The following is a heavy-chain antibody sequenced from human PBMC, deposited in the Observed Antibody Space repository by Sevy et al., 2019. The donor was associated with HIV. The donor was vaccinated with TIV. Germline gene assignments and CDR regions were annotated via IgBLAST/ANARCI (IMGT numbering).Heavy chain of an antibody. CDR2: ISYDGSNK. V-gene: IGHV3-30-3*01. CDR3: ARADYGDYSGEFDY. J-gene: IGHJ4*02. D-gene: IGHD4-17*01. Sequence: GGSLRLSCAASGITFSSHAMHWVRQAPGKGPEWVTSISYDGSNKYYADSVKGRFTISRDNSKNTLYLQMNSLRAEDTAVYYCARADYGDYSGEFDYWGQGTLVTVSS. CDR1: GITFSSHA.